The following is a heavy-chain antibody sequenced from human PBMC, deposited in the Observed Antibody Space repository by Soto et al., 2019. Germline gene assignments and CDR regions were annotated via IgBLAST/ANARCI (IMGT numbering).Heavy chain of an antibody. CDR3: ATLKGDYYDSTGAFDI. CDR2: ISGSGGST. Sequence: GGSLRLSCAASGFTFSSYAMSWVRQAPGKGLEWVSAISGSGGSTYYAGSVKGRFTISRDNSKNTLYLQMNSLRAEDTAVYYCATLKGDYYDSTGAFDIWGQGTMVTVSS. D-gene: IGHD3-22*01. J-gene: IGHJ3*02. CDR1: GFTFSSYA. V-gene: IGHV3-23*01.